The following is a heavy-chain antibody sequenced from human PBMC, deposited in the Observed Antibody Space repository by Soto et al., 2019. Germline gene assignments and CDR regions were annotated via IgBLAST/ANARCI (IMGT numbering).Heavy chain of an antibody. D-gene: IGHD1-26*01. CDR1: GGSVSSGSYY. Sequence: SETLSLTCTVSGGSVSSGSYYWSWIRQPPGKGLEWIGYIYYSGSTNYNPSLKSRVTISGDTSKNQFSLKLSSVTAADTAVYYCARGALVGASFDYWGQGTLVTVCS. V-gene: IGHV4-61*01. J-gene: IGHJ4*02. CDR3: ARGALVGASFDY. CDR2: IYYSGST.